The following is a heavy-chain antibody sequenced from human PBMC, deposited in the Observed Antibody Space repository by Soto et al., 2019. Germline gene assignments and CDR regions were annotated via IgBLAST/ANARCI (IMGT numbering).Heavy chain of an antibody. CDR2: IYYSGST. CDR3: AMGNSFGSGIGFSDH. V-gene: IGHV4-59*08. D-gene: IGHD3-10*01. Sequence: SETLSLTCTVSGGSISSYSWSWFRQPPGKGLEWIGYIYYSGSTNYNPSLKSRVTISVDTSKNQFSLKLRSVTAADTAIYYCAMGNSFGSGIGFSDHWGQGAQVTVSS. J-gene: IGHJ4*02. CDR1: GGSISSYS.